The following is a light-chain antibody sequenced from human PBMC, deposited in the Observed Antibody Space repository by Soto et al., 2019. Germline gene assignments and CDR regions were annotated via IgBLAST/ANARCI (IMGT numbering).Light chain of an antibody. V-gene: IGKV3-20*01. CDR2: GAS. Sequence: EIVLTQSPGTLSLSPGERATLSCRASQSVSSNYIAWYQQNPGQAPRLLIYGASTRATGIPDRFSGSGSGTDFTLTISRLEPEDFAVYFCQQYGRSPPFAFGQGTKMEIK. J-gene: IGKJ2*01. CDR1: QSVSSNY. CDR3: QQYGRSPPFA.